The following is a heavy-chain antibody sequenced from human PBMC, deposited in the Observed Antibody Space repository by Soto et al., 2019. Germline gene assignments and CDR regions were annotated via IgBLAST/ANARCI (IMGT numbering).Heavy chain of an antibody. D-gene: IGHD3-10*01. J-gene: IGHJ5*01. Sequence: ALXHSYTATGVTFSSYGMHWVPQAPVKGLEWVAVIWYDGSNKYYADSVKGRFTISRDNSKNTLHLQMNSLRAEDTAVYYCARDLYFYGSGGYINWFYSWGQG. CDR3: ARDLYFYGSGGYINWFYS. V-gene: IGHV3-33*01. CDR1: GVTFSSYG. CDR2: IWYDGSNK.